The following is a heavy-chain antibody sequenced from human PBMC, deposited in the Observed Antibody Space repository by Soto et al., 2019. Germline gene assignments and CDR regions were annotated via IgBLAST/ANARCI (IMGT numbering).Heavy chain of an antibody. Sequence: SETLSLTCTVSGGSISSGGYYWSWIRQHPGKGLEWIGYIYYSGSTNYNPSLKSRVTISVDTSKNQFSLKLSSVTAADTAVYYCARVGDIVVVPAAIGVPAFDYWGQGTLVTVSS. CDR2: IYYSGST. J-gene: IGHJ4*02. CDR3: ARVGDIVVVPAAIGVPAFDY. V-gene: IGHV4-61*08. D-gene: IGHD2-2*02. CDR1: GGSISSGGYY.